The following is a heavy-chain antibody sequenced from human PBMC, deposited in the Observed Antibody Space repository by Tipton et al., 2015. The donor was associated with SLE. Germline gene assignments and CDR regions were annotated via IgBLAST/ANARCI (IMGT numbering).Heavy chain of an antibody. CDR2: IYTSGKT. CDR1: GGAISSGGYY. V-gene: IGHV4-61*02. CDR3: AKTLAGATPGRYQSYWYFDL. D-gene: IGHD1-1*01. Sequence: LRLSCTVSGGAISSGGYYWSWIRQPAGEGLEWIGRIYTSGKTAYNPPLKGRFTITMDLSNNQFSVNLSSVTASDTAVYYCAKTLAGATPGRYQSYWYFDLWGRGLRVIVSS. J-gene: IGHJ2*01.